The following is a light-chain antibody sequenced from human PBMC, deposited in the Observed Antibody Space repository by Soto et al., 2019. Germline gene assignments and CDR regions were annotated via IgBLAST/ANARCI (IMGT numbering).Light chain of an antibody. Sequence: KLLTQSPGTLSLSPGERATLFCRASQSLSSSLAWYQQKSGQAPRLIIYGTSRRATGVPVRFSGSGSGTDFTLTISSLQSEDVGVYYCQQYNNWPPITFGGGTKVEIK. J-gene: IGKJ4*01. V-gene: IGKV3-15*01. CDR1: QSLSSS. CDR2: GTS. CDR3: QQYNNWPPIT.